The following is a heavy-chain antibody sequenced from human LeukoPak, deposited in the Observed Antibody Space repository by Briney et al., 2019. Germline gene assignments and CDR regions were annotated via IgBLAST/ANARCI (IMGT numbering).Heavy chain of an antibody. CDR3: ATPEGFDY. J-gene: IGHJ4*02. CDR2: ISGGGGST. V-gene: IGHV3-23*01. Sequence: GGSLRLSCAASGFTFTSYSMNWVRQAPGKGLEWVSTISGGGGSTYYADSVKGRFTISRDNSKNTLYLQMNSLRAEDTAIYYCATPEGFDYWGQGTLVTVSS. CDR1: GFTFTSYS.